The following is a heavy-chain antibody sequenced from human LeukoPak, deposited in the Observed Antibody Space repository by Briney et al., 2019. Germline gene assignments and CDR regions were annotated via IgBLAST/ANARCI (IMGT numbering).Heavy chain of an antibody. J-gene: IGHJ4*02. V-gene: IGHV3-33*08. CDR2: IWFDGGKI. D-gene: IGHD2/OR15-2a*01. Sequence: PGRPLRLSCAASGFTFSSYGMHWLRQTPGKGLEWVAVIWFDGGKIYYADSVKGRFTISRDNSKNTLYLQMNSLRAEDTAVYHCARDFTNIRGGGYFDNWGQGTLVTVSS. CDR1: GFTFSSYG. CDR3: ARDFTNIRGGGYFDN.